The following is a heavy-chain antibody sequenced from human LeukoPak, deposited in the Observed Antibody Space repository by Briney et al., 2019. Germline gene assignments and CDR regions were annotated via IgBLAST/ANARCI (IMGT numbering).Heavy chain of an antibody. J-gene: IGHJ3*02. V-gene: IGHV4-4*07. CDR2: VYTSGNT. CDR3: ARDSGYDSNQNAFDI. D-gene: IGHD5-12*01. CDR1: GGSISSYY. Sequence: PSETLSLTCTVSGGSISSYYWNWIRQPAGEGLEWIGRVYTSGNTNYNPSLKSRVTMSVDTSKNQFSLMLSSVTAADTAVYYCARDSGYDSNQNAFDIWGQGTMVTVSS.